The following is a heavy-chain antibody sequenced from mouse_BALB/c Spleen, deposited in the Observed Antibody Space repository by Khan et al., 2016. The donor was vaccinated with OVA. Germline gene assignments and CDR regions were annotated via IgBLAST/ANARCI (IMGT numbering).Heavy chain of an antibody. CDR1: GYTFTDFT. V-gene: IGHV1S137*01. J-gene: IGHJ3*01. Sequence: QVQLKESGAELVRPGVSVKISCKGSGYTFTDFTMHWVKQSHAKSVEWIGVISTYYGDATYNQKLKGKATMTVDKSSSTAYMELARLTSEDSAIXYGERGGGGDRFAYWGQGTLVTVSA. CDR3: ERGGGGDRFAY. CDR2: ISTYYGDA.